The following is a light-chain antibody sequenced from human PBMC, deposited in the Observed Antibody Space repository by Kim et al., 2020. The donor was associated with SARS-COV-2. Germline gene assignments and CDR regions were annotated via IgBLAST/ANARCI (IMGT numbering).Light chain of an antibody. CDR1: QSVNIW. Sequence: DIQMTQSPSTLSASVGDRVTITCRASQSVNIWLAWYQQKPGKAPRLLMYKASVLESGIPSTFSGSGSGTEFSLTISSLQPDDSGVYYCQQYESYPLSFGGGTKVDIK. CDR2: KAS. J-gene: IGKJ4*01. CDR3: QQYESYPLS. V-gene: IGKV1-5*03.